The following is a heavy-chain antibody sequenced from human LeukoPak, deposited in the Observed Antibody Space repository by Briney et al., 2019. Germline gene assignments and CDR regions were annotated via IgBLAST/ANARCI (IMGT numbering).Heavy chain of an antibody. Sequence: LSLTCTVSGGSISSGDYYWSWIRQAPGKGLEWISYISNSGTTIYYADSVKGRFTISRDNAKNSLYLQMNSLRAEDTAVYYCARHARVAGFDYWGLGTLVTVSS. CDR1: GGSISSGDYY. CDR2: ISNSGTTI. D-gene: IGHD6-19*01. J-gene: IGHJ4*02. V-gene: IGHV3-11*04. CDR3: ARHARVAGFDY.